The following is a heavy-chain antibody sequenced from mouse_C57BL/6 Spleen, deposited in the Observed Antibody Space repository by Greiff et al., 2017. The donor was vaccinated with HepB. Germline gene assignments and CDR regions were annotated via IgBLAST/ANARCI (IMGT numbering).Heavy chain of an antibody. CDR3: AIPSILDYGSSSLDY. Sequence: QVHVKQPGAELVKPGASVKVSCKASGYTFTSYWMHWVKQRPGQGLEWIGRIHPSDSDTNYNQKFKGKATLTVDKSSSTAYMQLSSLTSEDSAVYYCAIPSILDYGSSSLDYWGQGTTLTVSS. V-gene: IGHV1-74*01. J-gene: IGHJ2*01. CDR1: GYTFTSYW. D-gene: IGHD1-1*01. CDR2: IHPSDSDT.